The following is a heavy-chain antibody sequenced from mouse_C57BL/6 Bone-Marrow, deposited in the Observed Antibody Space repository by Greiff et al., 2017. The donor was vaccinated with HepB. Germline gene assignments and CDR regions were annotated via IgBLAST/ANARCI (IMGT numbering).Heavy chain of an antibody. CDR1: GYAFTNYL. V-gene: IGHV1-54*01. Sequence: VKVVESGAELVRPGTSVKVSCKASGYAFTNYLIEWVKQRPGQGLEWIGVINPGSGGTNYNEKFKGKATLTADKSSSTAYMQLSSLTSEDSAVYFCARGLAYWGQGTLVTVSA. CDR3: ARGLAY. CDR2: INPGSGGT. J-gene: IGHJ3*01.